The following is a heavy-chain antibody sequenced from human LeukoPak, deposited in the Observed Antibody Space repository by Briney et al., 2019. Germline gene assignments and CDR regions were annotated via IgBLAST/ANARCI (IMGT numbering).Heavy chain of an antibody. Sequence: GGSLRLSCAASGFTFSSYWMSWVRQAPGKGLEWVANIKQDGSGKYYVDSVKGRFTISRDNAKNSLYLQMNSLRAEDTAVYYCAKSEQWLVEGVFDYWGQGTLVTVSS. J-gene: IGHJ4*02. CDR1: GFTFSSYW. CDR3: AKSEQWLVEGVFDY. CDR2: IKQDGSGK. V-gene: IGHV3-7*01. D-gene: IGHD6-19*01.